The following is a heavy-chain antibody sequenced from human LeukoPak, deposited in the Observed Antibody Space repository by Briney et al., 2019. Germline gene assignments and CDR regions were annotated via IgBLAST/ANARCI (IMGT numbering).Heavy chain of an antibody. CDR3: ARLKYSSGWYEDY. Sequence: ASVKVSCKASGYTLTSYDINWVRQATGQGLELMGWMNPNSGNTGYAQKFQGRVTMTRNTSISTAYMELSSLRSEDTAVYYCARLKYSSGWYEDYWGQGTLVTVSS. CDR2: MNPNSGNT. CDR1: GYTLTSYD. V-gene: IGHV1-8*01. J-gene: IGHJ4*02. D-gene: IGHD6-19*01.